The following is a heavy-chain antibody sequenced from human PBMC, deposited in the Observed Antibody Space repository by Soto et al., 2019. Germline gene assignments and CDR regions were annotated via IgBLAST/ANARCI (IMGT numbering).Heavy chain of an antibody. CDR3: ARRSSSGFVNWFDP. J-gene: IGHJ5*02. V-gene: IGHV4-59*08. CDR2: IYYSGST. CDR1: DGSISSYY. Sequence: SETLSLTCTVSDGSISSYYWSWIRQPPGKGLEWIAYIYYSGSTNYNPSLESRVSISVDTSKNQFSLKVSSVTAADTAVYYCARRSSSGFVNWFDPWGQGTLVTVSS. D-gene: IGHD6-19*01.